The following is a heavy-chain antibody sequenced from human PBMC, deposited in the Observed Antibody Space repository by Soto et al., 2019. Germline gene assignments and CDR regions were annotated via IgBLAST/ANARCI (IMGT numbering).Heavy chain of an antibody. CDR1: GFTFSSYA. V-gene: IGHV3-23*01. CDR3: AKKVNSGPGSQYFDY. D-gene: IGHD3-10*01. CDR2: ISGGGDNT. Sequence: GGSLRLSCAASGFTFSSYAMSWVRQAPGKGLEWVSAISGGGDNTYYADSVKGRFTISRDNSKHTLYLQMNSLRAEDTAVYYCAKKVNSGPGSQYFDYWGQGTLVTVS. J-gene: IGHJ4*02.